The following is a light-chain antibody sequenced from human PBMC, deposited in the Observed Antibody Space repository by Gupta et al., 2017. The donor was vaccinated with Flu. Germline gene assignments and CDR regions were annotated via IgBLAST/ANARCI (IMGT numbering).Light chain of an antibody. CDR3: AAWDDSLNGGV. Sequence: QSVLTQPPSASGTTGQRVTLPCSGSSSNIGSSPVNWYQQLPGTAPKLLIYSNNQRPPGVPDRFAGSKAGTSASPATRGLQSEEEADYYGAAWDDSLNGGVFGGGTKLTVL. J-gene: IGLJ3*02. CDR1: SSNIGSSP. CDR2: SNN. V-gene: IGLV1-44*01.